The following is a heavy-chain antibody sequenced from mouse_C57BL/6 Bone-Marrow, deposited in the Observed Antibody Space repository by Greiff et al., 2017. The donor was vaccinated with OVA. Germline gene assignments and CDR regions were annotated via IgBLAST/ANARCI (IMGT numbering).Heavy chain of an antibody. Sequence: EVQRVESGGGLVQPGGSLKLSCAASGFTFSDYYMYWVRQTPEKRLEWVAYISNGGGSTYYHDTVKGRFTISRDNAKNTLYLQMSRLKSEDTAMYYCARLPDYYGSSYWYFDVWGTGTTVTVSS. CDR1: GFTFSDYY. V-gene: IGHV5-12*01. J-gene: IGHJ1*03. D-gene: IGHD1-1*01. CDR3: ARLPDYYGSSYWYFDV. CDR2: ISNGGGST.